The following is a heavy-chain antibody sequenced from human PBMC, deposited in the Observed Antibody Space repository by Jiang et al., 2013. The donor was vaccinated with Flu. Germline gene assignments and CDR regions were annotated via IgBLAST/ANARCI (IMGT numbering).Heavy chain of an antibody. Sequence: VQLVESGGGLVQPGGSLRLSCAASGFGFSAYWMTWVRQAPGKGLEWVASINQDGSAKYYVESLKGRFTISRDNAKNSLYLQIDSLRAEDTALYFCARDLRGYYDYYYYGMDVWGQGTTVTV. D-gene: IGHD3-3*01. V-gene: IGHV3-7*01. J-gene: IGHJ6*02. CDR1: GFGFSAYW. CDR2: INQDGSAK. CDR3: ARDLRGYYDYYYYGMDV.